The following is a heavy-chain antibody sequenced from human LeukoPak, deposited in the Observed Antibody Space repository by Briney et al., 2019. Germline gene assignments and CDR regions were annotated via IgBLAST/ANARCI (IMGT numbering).Heavy chain of an antibody. CDR3: ARDSPGSSRFYHYYGLDV. CDR1: GVSISTYY. CDR2: IYYTGTT. V-gene: IGHV4-59*01. J-gene: IGHJ6*02. Sequence: SETLSLTCTVSGVSISTYYWSWIRQPPGKGLEWIGYIYYTGTTNYNPSLKSRVTISVDMSKNQFSLKLSSVTAADTAVYYCARDSPGSSRFYHYYGLDVWGQGTTVTVSS. D-gene: IGHD6-6*01.